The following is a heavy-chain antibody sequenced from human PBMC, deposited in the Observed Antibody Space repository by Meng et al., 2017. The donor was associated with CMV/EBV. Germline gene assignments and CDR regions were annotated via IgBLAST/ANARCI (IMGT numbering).Heavy chain of an antibody. CDR1: GYTFTSYG. V-gene: IGHV1-18*01. Sequence: QVQLVQPGXEVTKXXXSVKASCKASGYTFTSYGISWVRQAPGQGLEWMGWISAYNGNTNYAQKLQGRVTMTTDTSTSTAYMELRSLRSDDTAVYYCARIHHPGPIDYWGQGTLVTVSS. D-gene: IGHD1-14*01. CDR3: ARIHHPGPIDY. J-gene: IGHJ4*02. CDR2: ISAYNGNT.